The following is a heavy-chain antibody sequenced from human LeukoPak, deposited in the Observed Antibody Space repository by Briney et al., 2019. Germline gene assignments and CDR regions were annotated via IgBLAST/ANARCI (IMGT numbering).Heavy chain of an antibody. V-gene: IGHV4-39*07. D-gene: IGHD4-23*01. J-gene: IGHJ4*02. CDR3: VRYRYGAKDFDY. CDR1: GGSISSSSYY. CDR2: IYHSGST. Sequence: PSETLSLTCTVSGGSISSSSYYWGWIRQPPGKGLEWIGSIYHSGSTYYNPSLKTRVTISVDTSKNQFSLKLSSVTAADTAVYYCVRYRYGAKDFDYWGQGTLVTVSS.